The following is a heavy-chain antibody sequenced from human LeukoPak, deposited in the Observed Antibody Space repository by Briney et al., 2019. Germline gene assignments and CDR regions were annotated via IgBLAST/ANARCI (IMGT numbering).Heavy chain of an antibody. J-gene: IGHJ4*02. Sequence: SETLSLTCTVSGGSISSGDYYWSWIRQPPGKGLEWIGYIYYSGSTYYNPSLKSRVTMSVDTSKNQFSLKLSSVTAADTAVYSCARELTYADYWGQGTLVTVSS. D-gene: IGHD4/OR15-4a*01. CDR2: IYYSGST. CDR1: GGSISSGDYY. V-gene: IGHV4-30-4*01. CDR3: ARELTYADY.